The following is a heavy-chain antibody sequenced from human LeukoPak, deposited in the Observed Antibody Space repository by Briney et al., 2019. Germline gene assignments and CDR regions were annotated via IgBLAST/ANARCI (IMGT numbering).Heavy chain of an antibody. J-gene: IGHJ4*02. V-gene: IGHV4-39*01. Sequence: SETLSLTCAVSGGSISSAYWGWIRQPPGKGLEWIGSIYYSKNTYYNPSLKSRVTISADTSKNQFSLTLGSVSATDTAVYYCVSPRGFSYGYFDYWGQGTLVTVSS. CDR1: GGSISSAY. D-gene: IGHD5-18*01. CDR2: IYYSKNT. CDR3: VSPRGFSYGYFDY.